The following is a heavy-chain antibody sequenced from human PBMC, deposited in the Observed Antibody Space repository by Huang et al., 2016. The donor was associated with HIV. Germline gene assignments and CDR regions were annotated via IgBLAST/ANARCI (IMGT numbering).Heavy chain of an antibody. Sequence: QVRLDQWGAGLLKPSETLTLTGAVYGDSLSGFFWSWIRQSPGRGLEWLGEITQSGSTHYNPSLKSLVTIAIDTSKKQFSLKLNSVTADDTSTYYCARGRGTSWSFFDTWGQGSFVTVSS. CDR3: ARGRGTSWSFFDT. CDR2: ITQSGST. V-gene: IGHV4-34*01. CDR1: GDSLSGFF. D-gene: IGHD2-2*01. J-gene: IGHJ5*02.